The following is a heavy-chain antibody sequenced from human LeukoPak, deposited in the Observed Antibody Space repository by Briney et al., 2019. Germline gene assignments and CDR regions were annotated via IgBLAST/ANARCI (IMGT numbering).Heavy chain of an antibody. D-gene: IGHD6-19*01. J-gene: IGHJ4*02. CDR2: ISWSSLTT. CDR1: GFTFSSYA. V-gene: IGHV3-23*01. CDR3: AKHVRTSVWFFDS. Sequence: PGGSLRLSCAASGFTFSSYALSWVRQAPGRGLEWVSLISWSSLTTEYADSVKGRFTVSRDNSKNTLSLQMNSLNADDTAVYYCAKHVRTSVWFFDSWGQGTLVTVSS.